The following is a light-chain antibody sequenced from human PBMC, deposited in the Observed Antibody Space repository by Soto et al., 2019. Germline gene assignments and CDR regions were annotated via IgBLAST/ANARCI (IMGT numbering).Light chain of an antibody. CDR3: QQSYSTPWT. Sequence: DIQMTQSPSSLSASIGDRVTITCRASQTIRKSLNWNQQTAETAPKLLIFGASSLQSGVPSRFSASGSGTEFTLTINSLQPEDFATYHCQQSYSTPWTFGQGTKVDIK. CDR1: QTIRKS. V-gene: IGKV1-39*01. CDR2: GAS. J-gene: IGKJ1*01.